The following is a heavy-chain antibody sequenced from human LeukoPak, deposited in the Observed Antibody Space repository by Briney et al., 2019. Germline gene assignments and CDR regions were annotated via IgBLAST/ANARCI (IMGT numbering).Heavy chain of an antibody. Sequence: GGSLRLSCVASGFTSDKYSSRWVRQAPWRGLEWVSGINGNGGSTGYADSVKGRFTISRDNAKNSLCLQMNSLRAEDTALYYCARGYEDAFDIWSQGTMVTVSS. D-gene: IGHD3-22*01. CDR1: GFTSDKYS. CDR2: INGNGGST. V-gene: IGHV3-20*04. J-gene: IGHJ3*02. CDR3: ARGYEDAFDI.